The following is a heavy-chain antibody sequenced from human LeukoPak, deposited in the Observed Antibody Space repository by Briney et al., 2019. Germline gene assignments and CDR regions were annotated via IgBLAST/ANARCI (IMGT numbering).Heavy chain of an antibody. Sequence: SETLSLTCSVSGGSISSYYWSWIRQPPGKGRGWIGYIYYSGSTNYNPSPKSRVTISVDTSKNQFSLKLSSVTAADTAVYYCARDAPEKGWYFDLWGRGTLVTVSS. J-gene: IGHJ2*01. CDR2: IYYSGST. CDR1: GGSISSYY. V-gene: IGHV4-59*01. CDR3: ARDAPEKGWYFDL.